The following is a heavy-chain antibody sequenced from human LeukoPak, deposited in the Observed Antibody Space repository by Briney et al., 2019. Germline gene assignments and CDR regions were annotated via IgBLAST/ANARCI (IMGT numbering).Heavy chain of an antibody. V-gene: IGHV3-23*01. J-gene: IGHJ4*02. CDR3: AKTRIAVAGPYYFDY. D-gene: IGHD6-19*01. Sequence: GGSLRLSCAASGFTLSSYAMSWVRQAPGTGLEWVSAISGSGGSTYYADSVKGRFTISRDNSKNTLYLQMNSLRAEDTAVYYCAKTRIAVAGPYYFDYWGQGTLVTVSS. CDR1: GFTLSSYA. CDR2: ISGSGGST.